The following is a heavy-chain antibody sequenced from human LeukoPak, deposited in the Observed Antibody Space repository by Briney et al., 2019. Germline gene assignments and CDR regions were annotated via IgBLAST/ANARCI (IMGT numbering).Heavy chain of an antibody. V-gene: IGHV4-39*07. J-gene: IGHJ5*02. Sequence: SETLSLTCTVSGGSISSSSYYWGWIRQPPGKGLEWIGSIYYSGSTYYNPSLKSRVTISIDTSKNQFSLKLSSVTAADTAVYYCAREYYYDSSGYYNWFDPWGQGTLVTVSS. CDR2: IYYSGST. CDR1: GGSISSSSYY. CDR3: AREYYYDSSGYYNWFDP. D-gene: IGHD3-22*01.